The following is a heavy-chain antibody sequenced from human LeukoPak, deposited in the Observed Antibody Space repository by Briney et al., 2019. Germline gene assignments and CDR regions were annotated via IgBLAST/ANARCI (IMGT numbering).Heavy chain of an antibody. CDR2: IEKRGSDK. Sequence: GGSLRLSCAACGYNFSSYYITWARQAPGRGLEWVASIEKRGSDKYHVDSVKGRFTISRDNAQNSLYLQMNSLRAEDTAVYFRPSGNLKRKIYYYVGTNAFHIWGQGTMVTVSS. D-gene: IGHD3-22*01. V-gene: IGHV3-7*02. J-gene: IGHJ3*02. CDR3: PSGNLKRKIYYYVGTNAFHI. CDR1: GYNFSSYY.